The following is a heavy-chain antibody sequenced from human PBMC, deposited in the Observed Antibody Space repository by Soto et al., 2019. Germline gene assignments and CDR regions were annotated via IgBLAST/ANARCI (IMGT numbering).Heavy chain of an antibody. CDR2: ISYDGSNK. J-gene: IGHJ5*02. CDR3: ARDFTKRVMPRNWFDP. D-gene: IGHD2-2*01. Sequence: PGGSLRLSCAASGFTFSSYAMHWVRQAPGKGLEWVAVISYDGSNKYYADSVKGRFTISRDNSKNTLYLQMNSLRAEDTAVYYCARDFTKRVMPRNWFDPWGQGTLVTVSS. CDR1: GFTFSSYA. V-gene: IGHV3-30-3*01.